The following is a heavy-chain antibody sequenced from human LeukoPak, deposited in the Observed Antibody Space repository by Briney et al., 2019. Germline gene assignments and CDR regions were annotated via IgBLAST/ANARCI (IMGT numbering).Heavy chain of an antibody. CDR2: IKQDGSEK. CDR3: ARMSSTGYVES. CDR1: GFTFSSYW. Sequence: GGSLRLSCAASGFTFSSYWMSWVRQAPGKGLEWVANIKQDGSEKYYVDSVKGRFTISRDNAERSLYLRMDSLRAEDTAVYYCARMSSTGYVESWGQGTLVTVSS. V-gene: IGHV3-7*02. J-gene: IGHJ5*02. D-gene: IGHD5-12*01.